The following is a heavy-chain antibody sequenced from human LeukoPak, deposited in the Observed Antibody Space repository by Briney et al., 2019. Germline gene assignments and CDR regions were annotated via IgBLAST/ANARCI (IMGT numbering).Heavy chain of an antibody. V-gene: IGHV3-13*01. D-gene: IGHD3-10*01. J-gene: IGHJ4*02. Sequence: PGGSLRLSCAASGFTFSSYDMHWVRQATGKGLEWVSAIGTAGDTYYPGSVKGRFTISRENAKNSLYLRMNSLRAGDTAVYYCARGASSGEYFDYWGQGTLVTVSS. CDR3: ARGASSGEYFDY. CDR2: IGTAGDT. CDR1: GFTFSSYD.